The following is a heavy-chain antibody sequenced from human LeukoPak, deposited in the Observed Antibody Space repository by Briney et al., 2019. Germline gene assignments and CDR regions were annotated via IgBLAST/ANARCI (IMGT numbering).Heavy chain of an antibody. CDR1: GYTFTVYY. J-gene: IGHJ4*02. Sequence: GASVTVSCKASGYTFTVYYMHWVRQPPGQGLEWMGWINPNSGGTNYAQKFQGRVTMTRDTAISTVYMELSRLRSDDTAVYYCAKDRAVATIGGIDYWGQGTLVTVSS. CDR3: AKDRAVATIGGIDY. V-gene: IGHV1-2*02. D-gene: IGHD5-12*01. CDR2: INPNSGGT.